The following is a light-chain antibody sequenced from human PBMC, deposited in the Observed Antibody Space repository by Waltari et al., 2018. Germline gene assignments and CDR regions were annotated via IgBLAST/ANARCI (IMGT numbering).Light chain of an antibody. J-gene: IGKJ1*01. Sequence: EIVLTQSPGTLSLSPGARATLSCRASQSVSSSYLAWYQQKPGQAPRLLIDGASSRATGIPDRFSGSGSGTDFTLTISRLEPEDFAVYYCQQYGSSPTWTFGQGTKVEIK. CDR1: QSVSSSY. CDR2: GAS. V-gene: IGKV3-20*01. CDR3: QQYGSSPTWT.